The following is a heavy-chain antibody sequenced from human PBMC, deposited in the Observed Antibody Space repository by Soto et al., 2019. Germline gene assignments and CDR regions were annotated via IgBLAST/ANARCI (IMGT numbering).Heavy chain of an antibody. V-gene: IGHV3-11*01. D-gene: IGHD3-3*01. Sequence: QVQLVESGGGLVKPGGSLRLSCAASGFTFSDYYMSWIRQAPGKGLEWVAYISCSGSTIYYADSVKGRFTISSDNAKNPLHLQMHSLRAEATAVYYCARGWGLRFLQWLYYFDYWGQGTLVTVSS. CDR2: ISCSGSTI. J-gene: IGHJ4*02. CDR3: ARGWGLRFLQWLYYFDY. CDR1: GFTFSDYY.